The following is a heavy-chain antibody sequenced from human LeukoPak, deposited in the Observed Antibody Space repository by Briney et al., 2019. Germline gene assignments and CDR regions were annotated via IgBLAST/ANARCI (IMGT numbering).Heavy chain of an antibody. Sequence: GASEKVSCKASGGTFSSYAISWVRQAPGQGLEWMGRIIPILGIADYAQKFQGRVTITADKSTSTAYMEMSSLRSEDTAVYYCAAGSTDAFDIWGQGTMVTVSS. CDR3: AAGSTDAFDI. V-gene: IGHV1-69*04. CDR2: IIPILGIA. J-gene: IGHJ3*02. CDR1: GGTFSSYA.